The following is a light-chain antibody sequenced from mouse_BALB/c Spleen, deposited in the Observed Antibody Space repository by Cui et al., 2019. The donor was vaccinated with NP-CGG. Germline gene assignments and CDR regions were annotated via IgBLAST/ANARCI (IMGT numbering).Light chain of an antibody. V-gene: IGLV1*01. CDR1: TGAVTTSNY. J-gene: IGLJ1*01. CDR2: GTN. CDR3: ALWYSNHWV. Sequence: AVVTKETALTTRPGETVTLTCRPSTGAVTTSNYANWVQEKPDHLFTGLIGGTNNRAPGFPARFSGSLIGDKAALTITGAQTEDEAIYFCALWYSNHWVFGGGTKLTVL.